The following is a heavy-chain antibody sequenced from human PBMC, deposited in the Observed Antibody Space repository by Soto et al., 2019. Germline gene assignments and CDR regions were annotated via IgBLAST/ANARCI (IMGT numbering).Heavy chain of an antibody. CDR1: GFTFGSYA. D-gene: IGHD3-10*01. J-gene: IGHJ4*02. CDR2: ISDSGGDT. Sequence: QPGGSLRLSCAASGFTFGSYAMTWVRQSPGKGLEWVSYISDSGGDTYYADSVKGRFTISRDNSKNTLYLQMNSLRVEDTAVYYCAKAPMIRGVIPAFDYWGQGTLVTVSS. CDR3: AKAPMIRGVIPAFDY. V-gene: IGHV3-23*01.